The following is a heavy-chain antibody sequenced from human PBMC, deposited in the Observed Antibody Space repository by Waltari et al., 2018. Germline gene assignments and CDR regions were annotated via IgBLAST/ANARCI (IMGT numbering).Heavy chain of an antibody. CDR2: FDPEDGET. Sequence: QVQPVQSGAEVKKPGASVKVSCKVSGYTLTELSMHWVRQAPGKGLEWMGGFDPEDGETIYAQKFQGRVTMTEDTSTDTAYMELSSLRSEDTAVYYCATVPGRELLRNWYFDLWGRGTLVTVSS. CDR1: GYTLTELS. CDR3: ATVPGRELLRNWYFDL. D-gene: IGHD1-26*01. V-gene: IGHV1-24*01. J-gene: IGHJ2*01.